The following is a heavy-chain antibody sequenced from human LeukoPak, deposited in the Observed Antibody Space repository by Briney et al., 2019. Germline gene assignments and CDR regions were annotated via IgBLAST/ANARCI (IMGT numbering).Heavy chain of an antibody. D-gene: IGHD6-6*01. Sequence: KPSETLSLTCSVSGGSISTGAYCWSCIRQPPGKGLEWIGYIYYSGSTNYNPSLKSRVTISVDTSKNQFSLKLSSVTAADTAVYYCARAIAARNYYYYMDVWGKGTTVTVSS. CDR1: GGSISTGAYC. CDR3: ARAIAARNYYYYMDV. J-gene: IGHJ6*03. CDR2: IYYSGST. V-gene: IGHV4-61*08.